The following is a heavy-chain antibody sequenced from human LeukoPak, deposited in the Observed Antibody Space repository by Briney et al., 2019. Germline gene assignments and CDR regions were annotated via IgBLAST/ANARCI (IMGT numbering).Heavy chain of an antibody. Sequence: GGSLRLSCAASGFTFSSYAMSWVRQAPGKGLEWVSTINDNGAGTYYADSVKGRFTISRDNSYNTVSLQMNSLRDEDTGVYFCAKGLRTGVGPYMGYHYYMDVWGKGATVTVSS. CDR2: INDNGAGT. D-gene: IGHD3-16*01. CDR1: GFTFSSYA. V-gene: IGHV3-23*01. CDR3: AKGLRTGVGPYMGYHYYMDV. J-gene: IGHJ6*03.